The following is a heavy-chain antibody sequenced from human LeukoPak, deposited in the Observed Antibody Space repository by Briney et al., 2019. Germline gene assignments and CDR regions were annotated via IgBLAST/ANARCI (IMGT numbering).Heavy chain of an antibody. V-gene: IGHV4-59*01. D-gene: IGHD6-13*01. CDR1: GGSSSSYY. Sequence: SETLSLTCTVSGGSSSSYYWSWIRQPPGKGQEWIGYIYYSGNTNYNPSLKSRVTISVDTSKNQFSLKLSSVPAADTAVYYYASVSAAAGRGFDYWGQGTLVTVSS. CDR2: IYYSGNT. CDR3: ASVSAAAGRGFDY. J-gene: IGHJ4*02.